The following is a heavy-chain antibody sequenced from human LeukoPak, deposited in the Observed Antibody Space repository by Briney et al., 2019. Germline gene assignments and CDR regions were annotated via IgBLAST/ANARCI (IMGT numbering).Heavy chain of an antibody. Sequence: GRSLRLSCTASGFTLGDYGMSWFRQAPGKGLEWVGFIRNKGYGGTTDYAASVKGRFTISRDDSKSIAYLQMNSLKTEDTAVYYCTRGGSSSWYFDYWGQGTLVTVSS. J-gene: IGHJ4*02. D-gene: IGHD6-13*01. CDR2: IRNKGYGGTT. CDR1: GFTLGDYG. CDR3: TRGGSSSWYFDY. V-gene: IGHV3-49*03.